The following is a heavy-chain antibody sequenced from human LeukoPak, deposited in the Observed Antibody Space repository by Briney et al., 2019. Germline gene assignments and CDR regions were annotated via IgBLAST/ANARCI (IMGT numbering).Heavy chain of an antibody. J-gene: IGHJ4*02. CDR3: AREYYYGSGRYPYYFGY. Sequence: GGSLRLSCAASGFNFSSYSMNWVRQAPGKGLEWVSSVSSSSYIYYADSLKGRFTISRDNAKNSLYLQMNSLRAEDTAVYYCAREYYYGSGRYPYYFGYWGQGTLVTVSS. V-gene: IGHV3-21*01. D-gene: IGHD3-10*01. CDR2: VSSSSYI. CDR1: GFNFSSYS.